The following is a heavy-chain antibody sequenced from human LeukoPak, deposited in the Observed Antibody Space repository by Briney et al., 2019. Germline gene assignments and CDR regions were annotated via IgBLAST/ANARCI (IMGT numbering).Heavy chain of an antibody. J-gene: IGHJ4*02. D-gene: IGHD3-3*01. CDR3: ARGGGRGSGYYSD. CDR1: GYTFTGYY. Sequence: ASVKVSCKASGYTFTGYYMHWVRQAPGQGLEWMGWINPNSGGTNYAQKFQGRVTMTRDTSISTAYLDLSRLRSDDTAVYYCARGGGRGSGYYSDWGQGTLVTVSS. V-gene: IGHV1-2*02. CDR2: INPNSGGT.